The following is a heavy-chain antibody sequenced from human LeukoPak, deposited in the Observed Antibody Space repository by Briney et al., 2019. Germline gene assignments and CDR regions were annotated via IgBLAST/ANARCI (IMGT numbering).Heavy chain of an antibody. CDR3: AHRRRLDRDWNYGRFDF. V-gene: IGHV2-5*02. CDR2: IYWDDDK. D-gene: IGHD1-7*01. Sequence: SGPTLLNPTPSLTLTCTFSGFSLPTRGVGVGWIRQPPGKGLEWLALIYWDDDKRYSPSLTGRLSITKDTSKNQVVLTMTNMDPVDTATYYCAHRRRLDRDWNYGRFDFWGQGMLVTVSS. J-gene: IGHJ4*02. CDR1: GFSLPTRGVG.